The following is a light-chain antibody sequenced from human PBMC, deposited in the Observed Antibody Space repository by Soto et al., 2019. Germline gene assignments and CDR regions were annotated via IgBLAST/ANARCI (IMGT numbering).Light chain of an antibody. J-gene: IGKJ1*01. Sequence: EIVMTQGPATLSVSPGERAILSCRASQSISSNLAWYQQKPGQAPRLLIYGASTRATGIPATFSGSGSGTEFTLTISSLQSEDFAVYYCQQYNNWPRTFGQGTNVEIK. V-gene: IGKV3-15*01. CDR2: GAS. CDR1: QSISSN. CDR3: QQYNNWPRT.